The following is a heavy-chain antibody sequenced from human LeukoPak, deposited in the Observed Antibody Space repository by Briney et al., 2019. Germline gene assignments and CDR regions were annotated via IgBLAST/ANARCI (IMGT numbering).Heavy chain of an antibody. Sequence: PSETLSLTCTVSGGSISSYYWTWIRQPPGKGLGLEWIGYIYYSGGTNYNPSLKSRVTISVDTSESQFSLKLSSVTAADTAVYYCARGPDSSGYTDAFDIWGQGTMVTVSS. V-gene: IGHV4-59*01. D-gene: IGHD3-22*01. J-gene: IGHJ3*02. CDR3: ARGPDSSGYTDAFDI. CDR1: GGSISSYY. CDR2: IYYSGGT.